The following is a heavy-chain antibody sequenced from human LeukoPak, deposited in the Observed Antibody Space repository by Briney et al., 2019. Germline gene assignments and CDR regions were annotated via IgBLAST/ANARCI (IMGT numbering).Heavy chain of an antibody. CDR1: GFTFSNHW. Sequence: GGSLRLSCAASGFTFSNHWMHWVRQAPGKGLMWVSRINRDGSRTDYADSVKGRYTISRDDAKNTLYLQVNSLRAEDTAVYFCARGGSDTAMAHDYWGQGTLVTVSS. CDR2: INRDGSRT. D-gene: IGHD5-18*01. CDR3: ARGGSDTAMAHDY. J-gene: IGHJ4*02. V-gene: IGHV3-74*01.